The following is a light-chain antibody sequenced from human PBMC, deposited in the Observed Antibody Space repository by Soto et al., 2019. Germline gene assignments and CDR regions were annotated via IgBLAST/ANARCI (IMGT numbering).Light chain of an antibody. CDR2: EVS. CDR3: SSYTSSRTYV. Sequence: QSVLTQPASVSGSPVPSITISCTGTSSDVGGYNYVSWYQQHPGKAPKLMIYEVSNRPSGVSNRFSGSKSGNTASLTISGLQAEDEADYYCSSYTSSRTYVFGTGPKLTVL. J-gene: IGLJ1*01. CDR1: SSDVGGYNY. V-gene: IGLV2-14*01.